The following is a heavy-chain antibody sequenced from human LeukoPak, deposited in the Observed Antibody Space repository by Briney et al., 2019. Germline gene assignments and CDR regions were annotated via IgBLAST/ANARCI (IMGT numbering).Heavy chain of an antibody. CDR1: GGSISSNNYY. J-gene: IGHJ4*02. Sequence: SETLSLTCTVSGGSISSNNYYWGWIRQPPGKGLEWIGYIYHSGSTYYNPPLKSRVTISVDRSKNQFSLKLSSVTAADTAVYYCARVGTDYYFDYWGQGTLVTVSS. CDR3: ARVGTDYYFDY. V-gene: IGHV4-39*07. CDR2: IYHSGST.